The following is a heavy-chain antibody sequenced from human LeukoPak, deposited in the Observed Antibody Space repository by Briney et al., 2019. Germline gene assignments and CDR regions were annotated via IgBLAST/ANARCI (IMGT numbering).Heavy chain of an antibody. D-gene: IGHD4-17*01. Sequence: GGSLRLSCAASGFTFSSYAMSWVPQAPGKGLEWVSAISGSGGSTYYADSVKGRFTISRDNSKNTLYLQMNSLRAEDTAVYYCARASVTTGLGYWGQGTLVTVSS. CDR2: ISGSGGST. V-gene: IGHV3-23*01. CDR1: GFTFSSYA. J-gene: IGHJ4*02. CDR3: ARASVTTGLGY.